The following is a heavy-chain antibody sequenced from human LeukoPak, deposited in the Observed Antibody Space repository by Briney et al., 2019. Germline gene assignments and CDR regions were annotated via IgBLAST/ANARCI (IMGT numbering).Heavy chain of an antibody. CDR1: GFSFSPSA. J-gene: IGHJ4*02. D-gene: IGHD3-9*01. Sequence: PGGSLRLSCVTSGFSFSPSAMNWVRQAPGKGLEWVSVISGSGVSTYYADSVKGRFTISRDNAKNSLYLQMNSLRAEDTAVYYCARTYYDILTAYNPYFDYWGQGTLVTVSS. V-gene: IGHV3-23*01. CDR2: ISGSGVST. CDR3: ARTYYDILTAYNPYFDY.